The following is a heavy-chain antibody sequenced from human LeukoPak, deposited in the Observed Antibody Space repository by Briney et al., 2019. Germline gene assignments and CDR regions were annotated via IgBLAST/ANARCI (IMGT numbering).Heavy chain of an antibody. V-gene: IGHV1-2*06. J-gene: IGHJ6*03. CDR2: INPNSGGT. CDR1: GYTFTGYY. D-gene: IGHD6-6*01. Sequence: ASVKVSCKASGYTFTGYYMHWVRQAPGQGLEWMGRINPNSGGTNYAQQFQGRVTMTRDTSISTAYMELSRLRSDDTAVYYCARGGIAARGSYYYMDVWGKGTTVTVSS. CDR3: ARGGIAARGSYYYMDV.